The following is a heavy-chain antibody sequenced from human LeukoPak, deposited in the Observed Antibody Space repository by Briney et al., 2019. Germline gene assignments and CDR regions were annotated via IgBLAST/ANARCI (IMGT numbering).Heavy chain of an antibody. Sequence: PSETLSLTCTVSGGSISSYYWSWIRQPPGKGLEWIGYIYYSGSTNYNPSLKSRVTISVDTSKNQFSLKLSSVTAADTAVYYCARGEEWLRYHYFDYWGQGTLVTVSS. D-gene: IGHD5-12*01. J-gene: IGHJ4*02. CDR2: IYYSGST. V-gene: IGHV4-59*01. CDR3: ARGEEWLRYHYFDY. CDR1: GGSISSYY.